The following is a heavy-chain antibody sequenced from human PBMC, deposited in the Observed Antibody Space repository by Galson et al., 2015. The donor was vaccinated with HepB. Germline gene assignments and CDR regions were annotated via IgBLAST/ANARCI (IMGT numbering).Heavy chain of an antibody. CDR2: INPTGGST. CDR3: TRSRIVAVPGAHFDY. Sequence: SVKVSCKASGYTFTTYYIHWVRQAPGQGLEWMGIINPTGGSTTYAQKFQDRVTMTRDTSTGTVYMEVSSLRSEDTAVYYCTRSRIVAVPGAHFDYWGQGTLVTVSS. J-gene: IGHJ4*02. CDR1: GYTFTTYY. V-gene: IGHV1-46*03. D-gene: IGHD6-19*01.